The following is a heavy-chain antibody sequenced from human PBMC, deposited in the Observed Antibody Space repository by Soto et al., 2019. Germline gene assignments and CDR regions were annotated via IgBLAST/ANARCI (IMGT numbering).Heavy chain of an antibody. J-gene: IGHJ4*02. CDR2: IWYDGSNK. CDR3: GGHRGAWPAGFIDY. CDR1: GFTFSGYG. Sequence: GGSLRLPCAASGFTFSGYGMHWVRQAPGKGLEWVAVIWYDGSNKYYADSGRGRFTISKDNSKNTLYLQMNSRRAEDTAAYYCGGHRGAWPAGFIDYWGQGTLVTVAS. D-gene: IGHD3-3*01. V-gene: IGHV3-33*01.